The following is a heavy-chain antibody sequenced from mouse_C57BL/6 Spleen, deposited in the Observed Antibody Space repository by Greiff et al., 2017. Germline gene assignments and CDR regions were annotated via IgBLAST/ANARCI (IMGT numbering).Heavy chain of an antibody. D-gene: IGHD1-1*01. V-gene: IGHV6-6*01. CDR2: IRNKANNHAT. CDR3: TRTTVVATGYFDV. Sequence: EVMLVESGGGLVQPGGSMKLSCAASGFTFSDAWMDWVRQSPEMGLEWVAEIRNKANNHATYYAESVTGRFTISRDDSKSSVYRQMNSLRAEDTGNYYWTRTTVVATGYFDVWGTGTTVTVSS. CDR1: GFTFSDAW. J-gene: IGHJ1*03.